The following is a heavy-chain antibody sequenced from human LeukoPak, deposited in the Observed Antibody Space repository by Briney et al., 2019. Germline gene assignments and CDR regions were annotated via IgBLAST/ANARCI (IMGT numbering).Heavy chain of an antibody. Sequence: PSETLSLTCAVYGGSFSSYYLSWIRQSPGKGLEWIGEINHSGSTNYDPSLKNRVTISVDTSKNQFSLKLSSVTAADTAVYYCATTTIRLGYWGQGTLVTVSS. CDR3: ATTTIRLGY. V-gene: IGHV4-34*01. D-gene: IGHD1-26*01. CDR2: INHSGST. J-gene: IGHJ4*02. CDR1: GGSFSSYY.